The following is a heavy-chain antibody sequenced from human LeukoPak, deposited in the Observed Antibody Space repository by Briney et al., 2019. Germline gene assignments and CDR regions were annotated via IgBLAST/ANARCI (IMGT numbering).Heavy chain of an antibody. Sequence: GGSLRLSCAASGFTFSSYGMHWVRQAPGKGLEWVAVISYDGSNKYYADSVKGRFTISRDNSKNTLYLQMNSLRAEDTAVYYCAKCEGKYQLPYTLDYWGQGTLVTVSS. J-gene: IGHJ4*02. CDR3: AKCEGKYQLPYTLDY. CDR1: GFTFSSYG. CDR2: ISYDGSNK. V-gene: IGHV3-30*18. D-gene: IGHD2-2*02.